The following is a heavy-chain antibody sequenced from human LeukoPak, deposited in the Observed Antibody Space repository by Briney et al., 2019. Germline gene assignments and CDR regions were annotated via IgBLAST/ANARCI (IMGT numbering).Heavy chain of an antibody. Sequence: SETLSLTCSVSGGSISNSYWSWIRQPPGKGLEWIGYIHSSGRTKYDPSLESRVTISIDTSMNHFSLKVSSVTAPDTAVYYCARHRDGYGDYLDFWGQGILVTVSS. CDR2: IHSSGRT. J-gene: IGHJ4*02. D-gene: IGHD5-24*01. V-gene: IGHV4-59*08. CDR3: ARHRDGYGDYLDF. CDR1: GGSISNSY.